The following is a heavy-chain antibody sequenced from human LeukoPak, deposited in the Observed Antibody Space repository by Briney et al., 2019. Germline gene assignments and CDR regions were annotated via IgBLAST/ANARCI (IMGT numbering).Heavy chain of an antibody. CDR1: GYTFTGYY. D-gene: IGHD3-16*01. CDR2: ISAYNGNR. J-gene: IGHJ4*02. Sequence: ASVKVSCKASGYTFTGYYMHWVRQAPGQGLEWMGWISAYNGNRNYAQNIQDRVTMTTDTSTSTAYMELRSLRSDDTAVYYCAKAGGGHGSSPYDYWGQGTLVTVSS. V-gene: IGHV1-18*04. CDR3: AKAGGGHGSSPYDY.